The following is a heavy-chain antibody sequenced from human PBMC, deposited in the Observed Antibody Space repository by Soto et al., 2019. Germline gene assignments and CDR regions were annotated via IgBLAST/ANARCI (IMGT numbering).Heavy chain of an antibody. CDR2: IYYSGST. D-gene: IGHD1-1*01. V-gene: IGHV4-31*03. J-gene: IGHJ4*02. CDR3: ARTLPNRQLFDS. Sequence: SETLSLTCTVSGGSISSGGYSWSWIRQHPGKGLEWIGYIYYSGSTYYNPSLKSRVTISVDTSKNQFSLKLSSVTAADTAVYYCARTLPNRQLFDSWSQGTLVTVSS. CDR1: GGSISSGGYS.